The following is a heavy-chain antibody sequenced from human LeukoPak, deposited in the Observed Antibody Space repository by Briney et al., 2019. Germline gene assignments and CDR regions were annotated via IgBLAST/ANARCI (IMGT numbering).Heavy chain of an antibody. J-gene: IGHJ4*02. CDR2: ISSSSSYI. V-gene: IGHV3-21*01. CDR3: AREQSIYDSSGY. CDR1: GFTFSSYS. D-gene: IGHD3-22*01. Sequence: GGSLRLSCAASGFTFSSYSMNWVRQAQGKGLEWVSSISSSSSYIYYADSVKGRFTISRDNAKNSLYLQMNSLRAEDTAVYYCAREQSIYDSSGYWGQGTLVTVSS.